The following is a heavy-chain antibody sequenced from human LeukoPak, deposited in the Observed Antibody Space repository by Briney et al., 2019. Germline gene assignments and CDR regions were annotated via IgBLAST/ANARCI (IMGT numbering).Heavy chain of an antibody. CDR1: GASIASGSYH. J-gene: IGHJ5*02. Sequence: PSETLSLTCAISGASIASGSYHWDRIRQPPGSRPEYIGRISAGGRTNYNPSLKSRLTISMDTSKNHVSLRLSSVTAADTALYYCTRGGHDYGGSFDTWGQGILVTVSS. CDR3: TRGGHDYGGSFDT. D-gene: IGHD4-23*01. CDR2: ISAGGRT. V-gene: IGHV4-61*02.